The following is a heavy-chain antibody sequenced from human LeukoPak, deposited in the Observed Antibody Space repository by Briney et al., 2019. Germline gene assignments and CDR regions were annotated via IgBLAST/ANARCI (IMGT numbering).Heavy chain of an antibody. CDR1: GYTFTSYG. D-gene: IGHD3-10*01. CDR3: ARVTGDYYYYGMDV. V-gene: IGHV1-18*01. J-gene: IGHJ6*02. Sequence: ASVKVSCTASGYTFTSYGISWVRQAPGQGLEWMGWISAYNGNTNYAQKLQGRVTMATDTSTSTAYMELRSLRSDDTAVYYCARVTGDYYYYGMDVWGQGTTVTVSS. CDR2: ISAYNGNT.